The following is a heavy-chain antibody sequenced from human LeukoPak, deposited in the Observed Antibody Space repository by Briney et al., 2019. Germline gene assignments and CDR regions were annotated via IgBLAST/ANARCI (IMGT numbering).Heavy chain of an antibody. Sequence: GGSLRLSCAASGFTLSDYYMSWIRQAPGKGLGWVSYISSGSPYINDADSVKGRFTISGDNAKSSLYLRMSSLRAEDTAVYYCARVGRYCSTTGCDYYYGMDVWGQGTTVTVSS. CDR1: GFTLSDYY. CDR3: ARVGRYCSTTGCDYYYGMDV. CDR2: ISSGSPYI. V-gene: IGHV3-11*06. D-gene: IGHD2-2*01. J-gene: IGHJ6*02.